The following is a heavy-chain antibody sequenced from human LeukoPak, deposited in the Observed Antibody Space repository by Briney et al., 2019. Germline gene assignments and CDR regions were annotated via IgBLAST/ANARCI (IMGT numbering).Heavy chain of an antibody. CDR3: ARDGGRAEVGGYNHALDY. D-gene: IGHD5-24*01. Sequence: PSETLSLTCTVSGGSISSYYWSWIRQPAGKGLEWIGRIYTSGSTNYNPSLKSRVTMSVDTSKNQFSLKLSSVTAADTAVYYCARDGGRAEVGGYNHALDYWGQGTLVTVSS. J-gene: IGHJ4*02. CDR2: IYTSGST. V-gene: IGHV4-4*07. CDR1: GGSISSYY.